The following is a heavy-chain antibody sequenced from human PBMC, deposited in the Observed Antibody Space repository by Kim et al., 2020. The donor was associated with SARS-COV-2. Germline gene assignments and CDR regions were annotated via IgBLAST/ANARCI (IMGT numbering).Heavy chain of an antibody. CDR3: ARVKWVTPFDY. Sequence: GGSLRPSCAASGFTFSSYSMNWVRQAPGKGLEWVSSISSSSSYIYYADSVKGRFTISRDNAKNSLYLQMNSLRAEDTAVYYCARVKWVTPFDYWGQGTLVTVSS. D-gene: IGHD5-18*01. CDR2: ISSSSSYI. J-gene: IGHJ4*02. CDR1: GFTFSSYS. V-gene: IGHV3-21*01.